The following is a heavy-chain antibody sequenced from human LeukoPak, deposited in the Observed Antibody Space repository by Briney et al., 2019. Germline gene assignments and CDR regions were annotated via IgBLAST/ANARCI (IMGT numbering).Heavy chain of an antibody. V-gene: IGHV4-39*01. CDR1: GASFTMGSYY. J-gene: IGHJ4*02. CDR3: ARPFQDYDKGTFFYFSDF. Sequence: PSETLSLTCSVSGASFTMGSYYWAWIRQPPGKGLEWIGTFHFSGSTYYNPSLKSRVTISVDTSKNSVSLMLRSVTAADTAVYFCARPFQDYDKGTFFYFSDFWGQGILVTVSS. D-gene: IGHD3-22*01. CDR2: FHFSGST.